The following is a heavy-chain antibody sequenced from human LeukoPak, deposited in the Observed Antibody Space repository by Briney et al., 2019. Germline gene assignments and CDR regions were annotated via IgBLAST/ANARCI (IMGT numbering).Heavy chain of an antibody. J-gene: IGHJ3*02. CDR2: ISSSSSYI. Sequence: GGSLRLSCAASGFTFSSYEMNWVRQAPGKGLEWVSSISSSSSYIYYADSVKGRFTISRDNAKNSLYLQMNSLRAEDTAVYYCARSTLPTAMGDAFDIWGQGTMVTVSS. CDR1: GFTFSSYE. V-gene: IGHV3-21*01. D-gene: IGHD5-18*01. CDR3: ARSTLPTAMGDAFDI.